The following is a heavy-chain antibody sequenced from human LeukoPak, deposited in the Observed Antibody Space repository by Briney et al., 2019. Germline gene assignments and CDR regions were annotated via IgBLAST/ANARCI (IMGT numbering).Heavy chain of an antibody. CDR3: ARVRGVIIGYFDY. CDR2: ISYDGSNK. Sequence: PGGSLRLSCAASGFTFSSYAMHWVRQAPGKGLEGVAVISYDGSNKYYADSVKGRFTISRDNSKNTLYLQMNSLRAEDTAVYYCARVRGVIIGYFDYWGQGTLVTVSS. J-gene: IGHJ4*02. CDR1: GFTFSSYA. V-gene: IGHV3-30*04. D-gene: IGHD3-10*01.